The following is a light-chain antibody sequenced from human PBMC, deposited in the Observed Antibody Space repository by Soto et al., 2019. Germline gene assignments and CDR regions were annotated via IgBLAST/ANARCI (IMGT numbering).Light chain of an antibody. Sequence: SYELTQPPSVSVAPGKTARITCGGTNIGSKSVHWYQQKPGQAPGLVIYYDTNRPSGIPERFSGSNSGNTATLTISRVEAGDEADYYCQVWDSSSDHAIFGGGTKLTVL. J-gene: IGLJ2*01. CDR1: NIGSKS. CDR2: YDT. V-gene: IGLV3-21*04. CDR3: QVWDSSSDHAI.